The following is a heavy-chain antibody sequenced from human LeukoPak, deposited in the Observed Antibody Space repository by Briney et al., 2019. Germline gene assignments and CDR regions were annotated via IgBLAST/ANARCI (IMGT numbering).Heavy chain of an antibody. V-gene: IGHV3-66*01. CDR1: GFTVSSNY. CDR2: IYSGGST. CDR3: AREDSSGYYYSWGAFDI. D-gene: IGHD3-22*01. Sequence: GGSLRLSCAASGFTVSSNYMSWVRQAPGKGLERVSVIYSGGSTYYADSVKGRFTISRDNSKNTLYLQMNSLRAEDTAVYYCAREDSSGYYYSWGAFDIWGQGTMVTVSS. J-gene: IGHJ3*02.